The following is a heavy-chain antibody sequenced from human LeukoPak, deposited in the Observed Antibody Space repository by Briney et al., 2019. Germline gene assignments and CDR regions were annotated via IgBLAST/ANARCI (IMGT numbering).Heavy chain of an antibody. CDR2: TYYRSKWYN. Sequence: SQTLSLTCAISGDSVSSNSAAWNWIRPSPSRGLEWLGRTYYRSKWYNDYAVSVKSRISVNPDTPKNQFSLQLNSVTPEDTAVYYCARSGSYNFDYWGQGTLVTVSS. CDR3: ARSGSYNFDY. J-gene: IGHJ4*02. V-gene: IGHV6-1*01. D-gene: IGHD1-26*01. CDR1: GDSVSSNSAA.